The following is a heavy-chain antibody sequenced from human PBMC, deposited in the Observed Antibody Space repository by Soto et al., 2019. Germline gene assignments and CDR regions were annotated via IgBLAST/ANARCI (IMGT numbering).Heavy chain of an antibody. CDR1: GFTFSSYA. V-gene: IGHV3-64D*06. Sequence: PGGSLRLSCSASGFTFSSYAMHWVRQAPGKGLEYVSAISSNGGSTYYADSVKGRFTISRDNSKNTLYPQMSSLRAEDTAVYYCVKVVSSSSRMDVWGQGTTVTVSS. J-gene: IGHJ6*02. CDR2: ISSNGGST. CDR3: VKVVSSSSRMDV. D-gene: IGHD6-6*01.